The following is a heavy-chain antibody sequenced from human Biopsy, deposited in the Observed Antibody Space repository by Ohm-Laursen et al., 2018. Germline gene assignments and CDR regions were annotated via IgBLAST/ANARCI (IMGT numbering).Heavy chain of an antibody. D-gene: IGHD3-22*01. V-gene: IGHV4-31*01. CDR3: ARGDYFDSNGYFWFDP. J-gene: IGHJ5*02. CDR1: GGSISSGGSY. CDR2: IFNSANT. Sequence: PSQTLSLTCFVSGGSISSGGSYWSRIRQRPGKGLEWIGYIFNSANTYYNPSLKNLITISGDTSKNQFSLKLNSVTAADTAVYYCARGDYFDSNGYFWFDPWGQGTLVTVSS.